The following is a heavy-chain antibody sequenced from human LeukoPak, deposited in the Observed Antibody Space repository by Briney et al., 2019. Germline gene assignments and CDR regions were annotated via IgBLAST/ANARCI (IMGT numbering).Heavy chain of an antibody. Sequence: GGSLRLSCAASGFTFSSYAMHWVRQAPGKGLEWVAVISYDGSNKYYAGTVKGRFTISRDNSKNTLYLQMNSLRAEDTAVYYCAREVWFGETPGAFDYRGQGTLVTVSS. D-gene: IGHD3-10*01. V-gene: IGHV3-30*01. CDR3: AREVWFGETPGAFDY. CDR2: ISYDGSNK. CDR1: GFTFSSYA. J-gene: IGHJ4*02.